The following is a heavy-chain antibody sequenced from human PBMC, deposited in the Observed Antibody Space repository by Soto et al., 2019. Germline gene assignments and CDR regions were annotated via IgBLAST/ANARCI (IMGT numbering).Heavy chain of an antibody. CDR2: IIPIFGTA. Sequence: ASVKVSCKASGGTFSSYAISWVRQAPGQGLEWMGGIIPIFGTANYAQKFQGRVTITADKSTSTVYMELSSLRSEDTAVYYCARDGGCSSTSCYRDYYYYGMDVWGQGTTVTVSS. CDR3: ARDGGCSSTSCYRDYYYYGMDV. CDR1: GGTFSSYA. D-gene: IGHD2-2*02. J-gene: IGHJ6*02. V-gene: IGHV1-69*06.